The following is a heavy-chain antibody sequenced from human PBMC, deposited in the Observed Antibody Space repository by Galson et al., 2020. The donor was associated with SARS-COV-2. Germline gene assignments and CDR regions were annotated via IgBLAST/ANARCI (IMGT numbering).Heavy chain of an antibody. Sequence: SETLSLTCTVSGGSTSSHYWSWIRQPPGKGLEWIGYMYYSGNTNYNPSLKSRVTISIDTSKNQFSLKLSSVTAADTAVYYCARRARGGWYDVWGQGTQVTVSS. J-gene: IGHJ5*02. V-gene: IGHV4-59*08. CDR3: ARRARGGWYDV. CDR2: MYYSGNT. CDR1: GGSTSSHY. D-gene: IGHD3-10*01.